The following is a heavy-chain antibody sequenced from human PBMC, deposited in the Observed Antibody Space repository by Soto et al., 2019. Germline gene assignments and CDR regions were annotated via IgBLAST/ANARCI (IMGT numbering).Heavy chain of an antibody. Sequence: EVQLLESGGGLVQPGGSLRLSCAASGFTFSSYAMSWVRQAPGKGLEWVSAISGSGGSTYYADSVKGRFTISGDNSKNTLYLQMNGLRDVDTAVYYCGGGGSYALGFGYYYCGMDVWGQGTTVTVSS. J-gene: IGHJ6*02. CDR2: ISGSGGST. CDR3: GGGGSYALGFGYYYCGMDV. D-gene: IGHD1-26*01. CDR1: GFTFSSYA. V-gene: IGHV3-23*01.